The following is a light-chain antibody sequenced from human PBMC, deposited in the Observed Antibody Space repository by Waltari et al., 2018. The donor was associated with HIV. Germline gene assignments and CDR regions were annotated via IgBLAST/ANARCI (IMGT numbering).Light chain of an antibody. J-gene: IGKJ2*01. V-gene: IGKV4-1*01. Sequence: DIVMTQSPDSLAVSLGERATINCKSSQSVLYSSNNKNYLALYQQKPGQPPKLLIFWASTRESGVPDRFSGSGSGTDFTLTISSLQAEYVAVYYCQQYYGSPYTFGQGTKLE. CDR3: QQYYGSPYT. CDR1: QSVLYSSNNKNY. CDR2: WAS.